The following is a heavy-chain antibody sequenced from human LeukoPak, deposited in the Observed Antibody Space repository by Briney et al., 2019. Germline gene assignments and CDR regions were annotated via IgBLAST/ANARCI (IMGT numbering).Heavy chain of an antibody. CDR2: INPSGGST. D-gene: IGHD6-19*01. Sequence: GASVKVSCKASGYTFTSYYMHWVRHAPGQWLEWMGIINPSGGSTSYAQKFQGRVTMTRDTSTSTVYMELSSLRSEDTAVYYCAREDSRWQTDYWGQGTLVTVSS. CDR1: GYTFTSYY. V-gene: IGHV1-46*03. CDR3: AREDSRWQTDY. J-gene: IGHJ4*02.